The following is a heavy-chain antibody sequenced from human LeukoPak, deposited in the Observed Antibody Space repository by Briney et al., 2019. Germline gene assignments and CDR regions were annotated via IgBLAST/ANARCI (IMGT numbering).Heavy chain of an antibody. CDR3: ASMGYCSGGSCYRIDYYGMDV. V-gene: IGHV1-69*04. D-gene: IGHD2-15*01. J-gene: IGHJ6*02. CDR2: IIPIFGIA. CDR1: GGTFSSYA. Sequence: ASVKVSCKASGGTFSSYAISWVRQAPGQGLVWMGRIIPIFGIANYAQKFQGRVTITADKSTSTAYMELSSLRSEDTAVYYCASMGYCSGGSCYRIDYYGMDVWGQGTTVTVSS.